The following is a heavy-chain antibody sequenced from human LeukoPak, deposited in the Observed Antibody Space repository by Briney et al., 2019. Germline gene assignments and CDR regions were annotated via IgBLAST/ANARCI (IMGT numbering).Heavy chain of an antibody. V-gene: IGHV4-39*01. CDR1: GGSISRSTYY. CDR2: IYYSGST. J-gene: IGHJ5*02. Sequence: SETLSLTCSVAGGSISRSTYYWAWIRQPPGKGLEWIGTIYYSGSTYYNPSLKSAVIISVDTSKNQFSLKLTSVTAADTAVYYCARGLGLLWFGELRQKNWFDPWGQGTLVTVS. CDR3: ARGLGLLWFGELRQKNWFDP. D-gene: IGHD3-10*01.